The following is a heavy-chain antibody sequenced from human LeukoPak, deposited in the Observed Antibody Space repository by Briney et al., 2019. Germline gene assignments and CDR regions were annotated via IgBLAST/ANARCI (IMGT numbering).Heavy chain of an antibody. D-gene: IGHD5-24*01. J-gene: IGHJ4*02. Sequence: GGSLRLSCTASGFTFRTYAMNWVRQAPGKGLEWLSGISGSGNGTYYADSVKGRFIISRDNSKNMVYLQMNSLTVEDTATYYCAKRTMSAFDSWGQGTMLIVSS. V-gene: IGHV3-23*01. CDR1: GFTFRTYA. CDR3: AKRTMSAFDS. CDR2: ISGSGNGT.